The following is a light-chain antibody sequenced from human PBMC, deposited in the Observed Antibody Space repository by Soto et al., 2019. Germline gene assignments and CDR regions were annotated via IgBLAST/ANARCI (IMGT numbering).Light chain of an antibody. Sequence: ESVLTQSPGTLSLSPGERATLSCRASQSVSSSDLAWYQHKPGQAPRLLIYGASSRATGIPDRFSGSGSGTDFTLPISRLEPEDFAVYYCQRHYNSPPYTCGQGTQLEIK. V-gene: IGKV3-20*01. CDR2: GAS. CDR1: QSVSSSD. CDR3: QRHYNSPPYT. J-gene: IGKJ2*01.